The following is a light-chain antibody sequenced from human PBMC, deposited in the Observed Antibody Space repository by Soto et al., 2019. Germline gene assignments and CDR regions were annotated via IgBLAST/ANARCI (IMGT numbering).Light chain of an antibody. CDR1: QSVSPY. CDR3: QRRTNWPLGIT. Sequence: ETVLTQSPATLSLSPGDRATLSCRTSQSVSPYLAWYQQRPGQAPRLLIYDAYNRAAGIPARFSGSGSGTDFSLTISRLEPQDFAVYYCQRRTNWPLGITFGPGTTVNIK. V-gene: IGKV3-11*01. J-gene: IGKJ3*01. CDR2: DAY.